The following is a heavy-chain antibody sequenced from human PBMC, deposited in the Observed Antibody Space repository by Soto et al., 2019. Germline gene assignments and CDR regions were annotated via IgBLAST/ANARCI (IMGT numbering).Heavy chain of an antibody. J-gene: IGHJ3*02. Sequence: ASVKVSCKASGYTFTSYDINWVRQATGQGLEWMGWMNPNSGNADYAQKFQGRVTMTRNTSISTAYMELSSLRSEDTDVSYCARVGCSYGDAFDIWGQGTMVTVSS. CDR2: MNPNSGNA. V-gene: IGHV1-8*01. CDR3: ARVGCSYGDAFDI. CDR1: GYTFTSYD. D-gene: IGHD3-16*01.